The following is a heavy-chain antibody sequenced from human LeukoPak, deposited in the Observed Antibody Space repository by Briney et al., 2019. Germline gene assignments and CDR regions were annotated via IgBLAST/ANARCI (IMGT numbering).Heavy chain of an antibody. V-gene: IGHV3-30*02. J-gene: IGHJ5*02. D-gene: IGHD2-2*01. CDR1: GFTFSSNG. CDR2: IRNDGSNK. Sequence: GGSLSLSCVASGFTFSSNGMHWVRQAPGKGLEWVAFIRNDGSNKYYADSVKGRFTISRDNSKNTLYLQMNSLRAEDTAVYYCAKWEYQLNRMYNWFDPWGQGTLVTVSS. CDR3: AKWEYQLNRMYNWFDP.